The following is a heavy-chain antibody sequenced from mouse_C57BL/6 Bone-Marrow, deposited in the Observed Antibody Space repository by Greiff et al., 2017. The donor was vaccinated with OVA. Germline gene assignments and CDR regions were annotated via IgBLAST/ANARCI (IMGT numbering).Heavy chain of an antibody. Sequence: VQLQQSGAELVRPGASVKLSCTASGFNITDYYMHWVKQRPEQGLEWIGRIDPEDGDTEYDPKFQGKATMTADTSSNTAYLQLSSLTSEDTAVYYCTTSPTVVPYYFDYWGQGTTLTVSS. CDR3: TTSPTVVPYYFDY. V-gene: IGHV14-1*01. J-gene: IGHJ2*01. CDR2: IDPEDGDT. D-gene: IGHD1-1*01. CDR1: GFNITDYY.